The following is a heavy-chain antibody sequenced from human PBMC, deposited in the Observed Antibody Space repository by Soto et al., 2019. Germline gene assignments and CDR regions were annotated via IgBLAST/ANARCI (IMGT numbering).Heavy chain of an antibody. CDR2: IIPILVIA. Sequence: QVQLVQSGAEVKKPGSSVKVSCKASGATSSSNLISGVRQAPGKGLEWMGRIIPILVIANYAQKFQGRVTITADKSTSTAYMELSSLRSEDTAVYYCARDNSPDYYYGMDVWGQGTTVTVSS. CDR1: GATSSSNL. CDR3: ARDNSPDYYYGMDV. J-gene: IGHJ6*02. V-gene: IGHV1-69*04.